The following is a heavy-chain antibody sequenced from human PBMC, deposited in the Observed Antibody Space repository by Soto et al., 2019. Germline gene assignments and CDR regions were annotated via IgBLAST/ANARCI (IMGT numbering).Heavy chain of an antibody. CDR2: ISYTGDT. CDR1: GDSVSTDRYF. D-gene: IGHD1-26*01. V-gene: IGHV4-61*01. J-gene: IGHJ5*02. Sequence: SSETLSLTCSVSGDSVSTDRYFWTWIRQPPGKGLEWIAYISYTGDTNYNPSLKSRVTISIDMSRNQFSLTLTSVTAADTAVYFCARIVVGATVDLWGQGSLVTVSS. CDR3: ARIVVGATVDL.